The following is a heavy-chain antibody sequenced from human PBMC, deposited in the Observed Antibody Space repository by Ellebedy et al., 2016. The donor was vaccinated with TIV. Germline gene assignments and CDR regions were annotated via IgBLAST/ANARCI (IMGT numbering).Heavy chain of an antibody. V-gene: IGHV3-30*09. Sequence: GESLKISCAASGFTFSYYSMHWVRQAPGKGLEWAAVISHDGSNKYHAESVKGRFAISRDDSKNTLYLQMNTLRTEDTAVYFCTRGSSSRGYFDSWGQGTLVTVSS. CDR1: GFTFSYYS. CDR3: TRGSSSRGYFDS. D-gene: IGHD6-13*01. J-gene: IGHJ4*02. CDR2: ISHDGSNK.